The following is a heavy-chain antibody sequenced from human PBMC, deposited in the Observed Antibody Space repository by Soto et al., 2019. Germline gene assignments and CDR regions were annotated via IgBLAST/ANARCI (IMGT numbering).Heavy chain of an antibody. CDR1: SGSISSSNW. J-gene: IGHJ3*02. V-gene: IGHV4-4*02. Sequence: SETLSLTCAVSSGSISSSNWWSWVRQPPGKGLEWIGEIHHRGSIKYNPSLKSRVTISVDKSKNQLSLNLSSVTAADTAVYYCARVTESDAFDIWGQGTMVTVSS. CDR3: ARVTESDAFDI. CDR2: IHHRGSI.